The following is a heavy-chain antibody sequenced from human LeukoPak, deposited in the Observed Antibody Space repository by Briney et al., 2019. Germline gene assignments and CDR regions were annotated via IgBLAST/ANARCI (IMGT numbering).Heavy chain of an antibody. Sequence: EASVKVSCKASGYTFTGYYMHWVRQAPGQGLEWMGWINPNSGGTNYAQKFQGRVTMTRDTSISTAYMELSRLRSDDTAVYYCARDRLMRAYYYGSGSYSNFDYWGQGTLVTVSS. CDR2: INPNSGGT. CDR3: ARDRLMRAYYYGSGSYSNFDY. D-gene: IGHD3-10*01. J-gene: IGHJ4*02. CDR1: GYTFTGYY. V-gene: IGHV1-2*02.